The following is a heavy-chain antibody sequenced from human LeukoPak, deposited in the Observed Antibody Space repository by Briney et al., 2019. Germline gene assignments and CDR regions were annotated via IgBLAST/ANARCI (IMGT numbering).Heavy chain of an antibody. D-gene: IGHD2-2*01. CDR2: INPSGGST. CDR3: ARDISALSTSLYYFDY. CDR1: GYTFTSYY. J-gene: IGHJ4*02. Sequence: ASVKVSCKASGYTFTSYYMHWVRQAPGQGLEWMGIINPSGGSTSYAQKFQGRVTMTRDTSISTAYMELSRLRSDDTAVYYCARDISALSTSLYYFDYWGQGTLVTVSS. V-gene: IGHV1-46*01.